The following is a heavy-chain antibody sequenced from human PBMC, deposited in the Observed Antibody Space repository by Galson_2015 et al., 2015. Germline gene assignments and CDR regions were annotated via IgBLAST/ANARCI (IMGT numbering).Heavy chain of an antibody. CDR1: GFTFSSYG. D-gene: IGHD3-22*01. J-gene: IGHJ4*02. Sequence: SLRLSCAASGFTFSSYGMHWVRQAPGKGLEWVAVIWYDGSNKYYADSVKGRFTISRDNSKNTLYLQMNSLRAEDTAVYYCARDRYSSGYSDFDYWGQGTLVTVSS. CDR2: IWYDGSNK. V-gene: IGHV3-33*01. CDR3: ARDRYSSGYSDFDY.